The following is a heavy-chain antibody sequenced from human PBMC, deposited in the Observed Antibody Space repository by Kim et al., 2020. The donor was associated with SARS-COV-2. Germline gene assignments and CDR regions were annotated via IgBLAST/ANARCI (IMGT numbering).Heavy chain of an antibody. V-gene: IGHV1-18*01. D-gene: IGHD3-10*01. CDR1: GYTFTSYG. Sequence: ASVKVSCKASGYTFTSYGISWVRQAPGQGLEWMGWISAYNGNTNYAQKLQGRVTMTTDTSTSTAYMELRSLRSDDTAVYYCARDGRITMVRGPAAFDPWGQGTLVTVSS. CDR2: ISAYNGNT. CDR3: ARDGRITMVRGPAAFDP. J-gene: IGHJ5*02.